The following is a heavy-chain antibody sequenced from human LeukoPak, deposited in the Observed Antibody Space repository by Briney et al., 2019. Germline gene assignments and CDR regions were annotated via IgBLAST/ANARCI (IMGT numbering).Heavy chain of an antibody. CDR2: IYSGGST. V-gene: IGHV3-53*01. CDR3: ARGRITIFGVVIIGNYMDV. CDR1: GFTVSSNY. Sequence: GGSLRLSCAAAGFTVSSNYMSWVRQAPGKGLEWGSVIYSGGSTYYADSVKGRFTISRDNAKNSLYLQMNSLRAEDTAVYYCARGRITIFGVVIIGNYMDVWGKGTTVTVSS. D-gene: IGHD3-3*01. J-gene: IGHJ6*03.